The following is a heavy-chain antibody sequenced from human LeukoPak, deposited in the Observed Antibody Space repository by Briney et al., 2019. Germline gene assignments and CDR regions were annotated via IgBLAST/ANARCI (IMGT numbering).Heavy chain of an antibody. J-gene: IGHJ3*02. CDR3: ARVRASIGGAAHDAFDI. CDR1: GGSISSYY. CDR2: IYYSGST. D-gene: IGHD3-16*01. V-gene: IGHV4-59*01. Sequence: SETLSLTCTVSGGSISSYYWSWIRQPPGKGLEWIGYIYYSGSTNYNPSLKSRVTISVDTSKNQFSLKLSSVTAADTAVYYCARVRASIGGAAHDAFDIWGQGTMVTVSS.